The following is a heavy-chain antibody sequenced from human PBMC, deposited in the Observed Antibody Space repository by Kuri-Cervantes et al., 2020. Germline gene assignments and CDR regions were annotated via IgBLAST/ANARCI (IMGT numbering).Heavy chain of an antibody. CDR1: GYTFTGYY. D-gene: IGHD5-24*01. CDR2: INPNSGGT. Sequence: ASVKVSCKASGYTFTGYYMHWVRQAPGQGLEWMGWINPNSGGTNYAQKFQGRVTMTRDTSISTAYMELRSLRSDDTAVYYCARVGDGYNYVHYYYYGMDVWGQGTTVTVSS. V-gene: IGHV1-2*02. CDR3: ARVGDGYNYVHYYYYGMDV. J-gene: IGHJ6*02.